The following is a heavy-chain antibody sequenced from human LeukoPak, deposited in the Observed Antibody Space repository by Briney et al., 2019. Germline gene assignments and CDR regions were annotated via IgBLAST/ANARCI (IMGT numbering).Heavy chain of an antibody. CDR3: AKDAASVYYDYIWGSYRYFDY. J-gene: IGHJ4*02. CDR2: ISSSSSTI. D-gene: IGHD3-16*02. Sequence: PGGSLRLSCAASGFTFSSYSMNWVRQAPGKGLEWVSYISSSSSTIYYADSVKGRFTISRDNSKNTLYLQMNSLRAEDTAVYYCAKDAASVYYDYIWGSYRYFDYWGQGTLVTVSS. V-gene: IGHV3-48*01. CDR1: GFTFSSYS.